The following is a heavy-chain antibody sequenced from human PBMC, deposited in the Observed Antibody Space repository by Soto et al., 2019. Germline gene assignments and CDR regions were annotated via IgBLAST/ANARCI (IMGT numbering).Heavy chain of an antibody. CDR1: GFTVSSYS. CDR3: ARDTHYGMDV. V-gene: IGHV3-21*01. J-gene: IGHJ6*02. Sequence: GRSMRLSCAASGFTVSSYSMNWVRQAPGKGLEWVSSISSSSSYIYYADSVKGRFTISRDNAKNSLYLQMNSLRAEDTDVYYCARDTHYGMDVWGQGTTVTVSS. CDR2: ISSSSSYI.